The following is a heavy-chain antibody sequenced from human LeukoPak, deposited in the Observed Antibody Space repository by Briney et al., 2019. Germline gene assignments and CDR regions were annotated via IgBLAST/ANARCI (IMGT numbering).Heavy chain of an antibody. Sequence: PGGSLRLSCAASGFTFSSYWMSWVRQAPGRGLEWVANIKQDGSEKYYVDSVKGRFTISRDNAKNSLYLQMNSLRAEDTAVYYCARDPRAVAGTDAFDIWGQGTMVTVSS. J-gene: IGHJ3*02. V-gene: IGHV3-7*01. D-gene: IGHD6-19*01. CDR1: GFTFSSYW. CDR2: IKQDGSEK. CDR3: ARDPRAVAGTDAFDI.